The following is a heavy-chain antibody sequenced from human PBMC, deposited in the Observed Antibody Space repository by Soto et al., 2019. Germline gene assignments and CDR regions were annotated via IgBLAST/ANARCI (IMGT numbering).Heavy chain of an antibody. J-gene: IGHJ5*02. CDR1: GYTFTSYA. V-gene: IGHV1-3*01. D-gene: IGHD3-3*01. CDR2: INAGNGNT. Sequence: GASVKVSCKASGYTFTSYAMHWVRQAPGQRLEWMGWINAGNGNTKYSQKFQGRVTITRDTSASTAYMELSSLRSEDTAVYYCAREQTYYDFWSGYRGINWFDPWGQGTLVTVSS. CDR3: AREQTYYDFWSGYRGINWFDP.